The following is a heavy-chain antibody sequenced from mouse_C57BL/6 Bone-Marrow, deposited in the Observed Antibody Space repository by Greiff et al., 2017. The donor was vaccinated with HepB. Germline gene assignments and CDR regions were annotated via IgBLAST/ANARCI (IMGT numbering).Heavy chain of an antibody. V-gene: IGHV2-9-1*01. Sequence: VQLQQSGPGLVQPSQSLSITCTVSGFSLTSYGVHWVRQSPGKGLEWLGVIWTGGGTNYNSALKSRLSISKDNSKSQVFLKMNSLQTDDTARYYCASYYYGFDYWGQGTTLTVSS. CDR2: IWTGGGT. CDR1: GFSLTSYG. J-gene: IGHJ2*01. CDR3: ASYYYGFDY. D-gene: IGHD1-1*01.